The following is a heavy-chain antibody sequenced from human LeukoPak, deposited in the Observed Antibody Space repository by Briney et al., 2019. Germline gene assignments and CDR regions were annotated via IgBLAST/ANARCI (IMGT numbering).Heavy chain of an antibody. CDR1: GGSISSYY. CDR2: LYYSGST. Sequence: SETLSHTCTVSGGSISSYYWSWIRQPPGEKLQWIGYLYYSGSTNYNPSLGSRVTISADSSKNQFSLKLTSVTAADTAVYYCARDAKLLGAFDLSGPGTMVTVSS. J-gene: IGHJ3*01. CDR3: ARDAKLLGAFDL. V-gene: IGHV4-59*13.